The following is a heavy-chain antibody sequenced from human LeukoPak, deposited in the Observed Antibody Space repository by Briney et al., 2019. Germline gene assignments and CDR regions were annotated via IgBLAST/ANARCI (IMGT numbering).Heavy chain of an antibody. CDR1: GGSISGSIYY. D-gene: IGHD2-2*01. CDR2: IYYSGST. J-gene: IGHJ4*02. Sequence: SETLSLTCTVSGGSISGSIYYWGWVRQPPGKGLEWIANIYYSGSTYYNPSPRSRVTISVDTSRNQFSLKLSSVTAADTAVYYCGRREATSRWSTFDYWGQGTLVTLSS. CDR3: GRREATSRWSTFDY. V-gene: IGHV4-39*01.